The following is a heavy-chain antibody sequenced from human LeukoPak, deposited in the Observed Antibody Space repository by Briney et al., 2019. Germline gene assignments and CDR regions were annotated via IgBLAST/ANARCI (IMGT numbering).Heavy chain of an antibody. CDR2: INWNGGST. CDR3: SQGLLS. CDR1: GFTFDDYG. V-gene: IGHV3-20*04. J-gene: IGHJ5*02. Sequence: GGSLRLSCAASGFTFDDYGMSWVRQAPGKGLEWVSGINWNGGSTGYADSVKGRFTISRDNAKNSLYLQMNSLRPDDTAVFYCSQGLLSWGQGTLLTVAA.